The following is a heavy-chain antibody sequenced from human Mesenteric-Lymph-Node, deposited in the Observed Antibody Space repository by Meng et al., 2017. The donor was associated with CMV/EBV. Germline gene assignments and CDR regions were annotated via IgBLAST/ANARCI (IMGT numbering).Heavy chain of an antibody. CDR3: ARDKQPTYYYYGMDV. Sequence: ASVKVSCKASGYTFTDYYIHWVRQAPGLGLEWMGWINPKGGATNYAQNFQGRVTLTRDTSISTAYMELRSLRSDDTAVYYCARDKQPTYYYYGMDVWGQGTTVTVSS. J-gene: IGHJ6*02. V-gene: IGHV1-2*02. CDR2: INPKGGAT. CDR1: GYTFTDYY.